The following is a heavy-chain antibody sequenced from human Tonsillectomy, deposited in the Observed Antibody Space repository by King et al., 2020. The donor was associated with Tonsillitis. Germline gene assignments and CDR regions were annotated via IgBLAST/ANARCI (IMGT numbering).Heavy chain of an antibody. CDR1: GFTFSSYS. J-gene: IGHJ4*02. V-gene: IGHV3-21*01. D-gene: IGHD3-3*01. CDR3: ARIYINDFWVGYSPASFDY. Sequence: VQLVESGGGLVKPGGSLRLSCAASGFTFSSYSMNWVRQAPGKGLEWVSSTSNSNSYIYYADSVKGRFTISRDNAKNSLSLQMNSLRVEDTAVYYCARIYINDFWVGYSPASFDYWGQGTLVTVSS. CDR2: TSNSNSYI.